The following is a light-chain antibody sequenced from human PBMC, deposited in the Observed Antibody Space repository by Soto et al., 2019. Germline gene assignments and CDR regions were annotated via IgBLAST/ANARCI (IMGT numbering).Light chain of an antibody. CDR2: NND. Sequence: QSVLTQPPSASGTPGQRVTISCSGSSSNIGSNTVNWYQQVPGTAPKLLIYNNDQRPSGVPDRFSGSKSGTSASLAISGLQSEDEADYFCAAWDDSLNGWVFGGGTKVTVL. CDR3: AAWDDSLNGWV. V-gene: IGLV1-44*01. J-gene: IGLJ3*02. CDR1: SSNIGSNT.